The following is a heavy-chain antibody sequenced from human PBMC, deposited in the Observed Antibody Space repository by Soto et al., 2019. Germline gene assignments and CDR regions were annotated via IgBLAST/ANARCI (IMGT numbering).Heavy chain of an antibody. D-gene: IGHD2-21*01. J-gene: IGHJ4*02. Sequence: PSETLSLTCTVSGGSISSSSYYWGWIRQPPGKGLEWIGSIYYSGSTYYNPSLKSRVTISVDTSKNQFSLKLSSVTAADTAVYYCARQAYCGGDCYYFDYWGQGTLVTVSS. V-gene: IGHV4-39*01. CDR2: IYYSGST. CDR1: GGSISSSSYY. CDR3: ARQAYCGGDCYYFDY.